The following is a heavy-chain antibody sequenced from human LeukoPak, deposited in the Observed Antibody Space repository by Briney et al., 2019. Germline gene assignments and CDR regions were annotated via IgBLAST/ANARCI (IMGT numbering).Heavy chain of an antibody. Sequence: SVKVSCKASGGTFSSYAISWVRQAPGQGLEWMGRIIPIFGTANYAQKFQGRVTITTDESTGTAYMELSSLRSEDTAVYYCARGSLVSSSWFFDYWGQGTLVTVSS. CDR2: IIPIFGTA. D-gene: IGHD6-13*01. V-gene: IGHV1-69*05. CDR1: GGTFSSYA. CDR3: ARGSLVSSSWFFDY. J-gene: IGHJ4*02.